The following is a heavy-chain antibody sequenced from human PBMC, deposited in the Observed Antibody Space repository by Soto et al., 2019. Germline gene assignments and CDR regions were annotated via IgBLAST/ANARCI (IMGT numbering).Heavy chain of an antibody. Sequence: QVQLVESGGGVVQPGRSLRLSCAASGFTFSSYAMHWVCQAPGKGLEWVAVISYDGSNKYYADSVKGRFTISRDNSKNTLYLQMNSLRAEDTAVYYCARDFEVPAPIVGMDVWGQGTTVTVSS. CDR1: GFTFSSYA. CDR3: ARDFEVPAPIVGMDV. V-gene: IGHV3-30-3*01. CDR2: ISYDGSNK. J-gene: IGHJ6*02. D-gene: IGHD2-2*01.